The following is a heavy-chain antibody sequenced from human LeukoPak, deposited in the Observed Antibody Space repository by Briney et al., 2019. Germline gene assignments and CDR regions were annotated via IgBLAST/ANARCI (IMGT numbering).Heavy chain of an antibody. D-gene: IGHD2-2*01. V-gene: IGHV5-51*01. CDR1: GYSFASYW. CDR3: ARHLSSITSCPTY. J-gene: IGHJ4*02. CDR2: IYPGTADI. Sequence: GESLKISGKGPGYSFASYWIAWVRQMPGKGLEWMGVIYPGTADITYSPSFQGQVTISADKSVSTAYLHWSSLKASDTAIYYCARHLSSITSCPTYWGQGTLVTVSS.